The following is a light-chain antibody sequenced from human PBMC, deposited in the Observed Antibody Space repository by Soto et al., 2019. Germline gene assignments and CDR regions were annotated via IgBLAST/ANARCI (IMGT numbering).Light chain of an antibody. V-gene: IGKV1-8*01. CDR1: QGISSY. Sequence: AIRMTQSPSSFSASTGDRVTITCRASQGISSYLAWYQQKPGKAPKLLIYAASTLQSGVPSRFSGSGSGTELTLTINCLQSEDFATDYCQQYYSYPLYTFGQGTKLEIK. CDR3: QQYYSYPLYT. J-gene: IGKJ2*01. CDR2: AAS.